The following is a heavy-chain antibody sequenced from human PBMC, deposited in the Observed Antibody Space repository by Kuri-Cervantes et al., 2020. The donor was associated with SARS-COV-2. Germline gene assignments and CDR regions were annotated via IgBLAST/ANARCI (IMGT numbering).Heavy chain of an antibody. CDR2: IRGSGIIT. Sequence: GGSLRLSCTASGLAFSNYVMSWVRQSPGKGLEWVSSIRGSGIITYYADSVRGRFSISRDNSKNTMYLHINSLRAEDTAVYYCARERYYSGHYGMDVWGQGTTVTVSS. V-gene: IGHV3-23*01. J-gene: IGHJ6*02. CDR1: GLAFSNYV. CDR3: ARERYYSGHYGMDV. D-gene: IGHD3-10*01.